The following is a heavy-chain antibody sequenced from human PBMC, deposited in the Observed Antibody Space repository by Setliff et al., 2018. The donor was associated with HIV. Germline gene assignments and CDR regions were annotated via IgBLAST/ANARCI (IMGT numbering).Heavy chain of an antibody. CDR3: AGPTTYYYGSGSSHVDAFDI. CDR1: GYSFTSYW. V-gene: IGHV5-51*01. CDR2: IYPGDSDT. J-gene: IGHJ3*02. Sequence: PGESLKISCKGSGYSFTSYWIGWVRQMPGKGLEWMGIIYPGDSDTRYSPSFQGQVTISADKSISTAYLQWSSLKASDTAMYYCAGPTTYYYGSGSSHVDAFDIWGQGTMVTVSS. D-gene: IGHD3-10*01.